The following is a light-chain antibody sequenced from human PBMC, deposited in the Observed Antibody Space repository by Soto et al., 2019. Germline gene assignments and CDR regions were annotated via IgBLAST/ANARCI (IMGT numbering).Light chain of an antibody. CDR1: QSVSNN. J-gene: IGKJ3*01. CDR2: GAS. Sequence: EIVMTQSPATLSVSPGERATLSCRAIQSVSNNLAWYQQKPGQAPRILIYGASTRATGIPARFSGSGSGTEFTLTISSLQSEDFAIYHCQQYNNRPPETLGPGTKVDIK. CDR3: QQYNNRPPET. V-gene: IGKV3-15*01.